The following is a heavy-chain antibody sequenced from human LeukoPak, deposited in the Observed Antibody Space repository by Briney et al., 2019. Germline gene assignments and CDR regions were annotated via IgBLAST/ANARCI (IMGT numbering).Heavy chain of an antibody. Sequence: GRSLRLSCAASGFTFSSYGVHWVRQAPGKGLEWVAVIWYDGSNKYYADSVKGRFTISRDNSKNTLYLQMNSLRADDTDVYYCAREFGGGYGGFDYWGQGTLVTVSS. J-gene: IGHJ4*02. CDR3: AREFGGGYGGFDY. D-gene: IGHD3-16*01. CDR2: IWYDGSNK. V-gene: IGHV3-33*01. CDR1: GFTFSSYG.